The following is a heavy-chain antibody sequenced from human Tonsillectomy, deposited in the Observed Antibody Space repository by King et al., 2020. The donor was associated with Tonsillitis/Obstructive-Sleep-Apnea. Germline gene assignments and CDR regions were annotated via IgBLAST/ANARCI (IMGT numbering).Heavy chain of an antibody. CDR2: ITRSSSYI. J-gene: IGHJ4*02. D-gene: IGHD2-15*01. CDR1: GFTFSSYS. V-gene: IGHV3-21*01. Sequence: VQLVESGGGLVKPGGSLRLSCAASGFTFSSYSMNWVRQAPGKGLEWVSSITRSSSYIYYADSVKGRFTISRDNAKNSLYLQMNSLRAEDTAVYYCARDPICSGGSCYDNCGQETLVTLSS. CDR3: ARDPICSGGSCYDN.